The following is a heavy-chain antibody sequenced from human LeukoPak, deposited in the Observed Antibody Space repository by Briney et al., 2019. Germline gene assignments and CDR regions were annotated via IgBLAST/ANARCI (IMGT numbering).Heavy chain of an antibody. D-gene: IGHD3-22*01. CDR2: IYYSGST. Sequence: SETLSLTCTVSGGSISSYYWSWIRQPPGKGLEWIGYIYYSGSTNYNPSLKSRVTISVDTSKNQFSLKLSSVTAADTAVYYCARTSYNYYDSGDVWGQGTMVTVSS. J-gene: IGHJ3*01. CDR1: GGSISSYY. CDR3: ARTSYNYYDSGDV. V-gene: IGHV4-59*12.